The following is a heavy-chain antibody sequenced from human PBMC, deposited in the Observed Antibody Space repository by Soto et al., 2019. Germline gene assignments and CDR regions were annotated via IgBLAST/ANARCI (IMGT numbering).Heavy chain of an antibody. J-gene: IGHJ4*02. V-gene: IGHV1-69*01. CDR3: ARSIGSGGVIGGFDY. D-gene: IGHD3-16*02. CDR2: IIPIFDSP. Sequence: QVQLVQSGVGVKKPRSAVKVSCKASGGTFNNYAMNWVRQAPGQGLEWMGGIIPIFDSPTYAQKFQGRLTITVDDSTSTAYMELSSLRSEDTAVYYCARSIGSGGVIGGFDYWGQGTLVTVSS. CDR1: GGTFNNYA.